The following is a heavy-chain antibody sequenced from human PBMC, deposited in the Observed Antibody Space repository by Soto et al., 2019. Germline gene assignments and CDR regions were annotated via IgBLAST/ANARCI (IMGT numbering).Heavy chain of an antibody. J-gene: IGHJ6*02. CDR2: ISGSGGST. V-gene: IGHV3-23*01. CDR3: AKAGNKYHYYGMDV. D-gene: IGHD6-13*01. Sequence: GGSLRLSCAASGFTFSSYAMSWVRQAPGKGLEWVSAISGSGGSTYYADSVKGRFTISRDNSKNTLYLQMNSLRAEDTAVYYCAKAGNKYHYYGMDVWGQGTTVTVSS. CDR1: GFTFSSYA.